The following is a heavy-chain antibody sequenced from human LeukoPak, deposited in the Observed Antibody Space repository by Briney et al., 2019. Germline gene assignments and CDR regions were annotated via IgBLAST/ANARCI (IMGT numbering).Heavy chain of an antibody. V-gene: IGHV3-9*01. CDR3: AREGAYGDYEVDY. Sequence: GGSLRLSCAASGFTFNDYAMHWVRQAPGKGLEWVSGISWNSGSIGYADSVKGRFIISRDNAKNSLYLQMNSLRAEDTAVYYCAREGAYGDYEVDYWGQGTLVTVSS. CDR1: GFTFNDYA. J-gene: IGHJ4*02. D-gene: IGHD4-17*01. CDR2: ISWNSGSI.